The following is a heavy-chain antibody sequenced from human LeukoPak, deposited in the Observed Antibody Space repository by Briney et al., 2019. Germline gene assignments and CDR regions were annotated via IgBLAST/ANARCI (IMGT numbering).Heavy chain of an antibody. D-gene: IGHD1-26*01. Sequence: PGGSLRLSCAASGFTFSSYSFNWVRQAPGKGLEWVSVIYSGGTTYYADSVKGRFTISRDNSKNTLHLQMNSLRAEDTAVYYCAAGRGAAFDYWGQGTLVTVSS. CDR3: AAGRGAAFDY. CDR2: IYSGGTT. V-gene: IGHV3-53*01. J-gene: IGHJ4*02. CDR1: GFTFSSYS.